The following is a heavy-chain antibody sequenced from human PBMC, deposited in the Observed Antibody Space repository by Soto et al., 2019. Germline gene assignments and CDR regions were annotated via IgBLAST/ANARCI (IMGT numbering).Heavy chain of an antibody. V-gene: IGHV4-34*01. J-gene: IGHJ5*02. CDR2: INHSGST. Sequence: SETLSLTCAVYGGSFSGYYWSWIRQPPGKGLEWIGEINHSGSTNYNPSLKSRVTISVDTSKNQFSLKLSSVTAADTAVYYCARSHTIVVSSWYYLNWFDPWGQGTLVTVSS. D-gene: IGHD6-13*01. CDR1: GGSFSGYY. CDR3: ARSHTIVVSSWYYLNWFDP.